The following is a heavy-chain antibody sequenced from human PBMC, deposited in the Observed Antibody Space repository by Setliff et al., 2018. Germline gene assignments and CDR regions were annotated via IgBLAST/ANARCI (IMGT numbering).Heavy chain of an antibody. J-gene: IGHJ4*02. CDR1: GFTFSDYY. CDR2: ISSSGSTI. CDR3: ARVHYETSTYSPTLFDH. V-gene: IGHV3-11*01. D-gene: IGHD3-22*01. Sequence: GGSLRLSCAASGFTFSDYYMSWIRQAPGKGLEWVSYISSSGSTIYYADSVKGRFTISRDNSKNSVFLQMNSLRVEDTAVYYCARVHYETSTYSPTLFDHWGQGALVTVSS.